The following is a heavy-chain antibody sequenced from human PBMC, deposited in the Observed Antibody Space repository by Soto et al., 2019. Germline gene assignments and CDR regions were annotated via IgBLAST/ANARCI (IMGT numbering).Heavy chain of an antibody. J-gene: IGHJ4*02. CDR3: ARGVTYYYDSRGGY. CDR2: ISYDGSNK. CDR1: GFTFSSYA. D-gene: IGHD3-22*01. V-gene: IGHV3-30-3*01. Sequence: QVQLVESGGGVVQPGRSLRLSCAASGFTFSSYAMHWVRQAPGKGLEWVAVISYDGSNKYYADSVKGRFTISRDNFKNTLYLQMNSLRAEDTAVYYCARGVTYYYDSRGGYWGQGTLVTVSS.